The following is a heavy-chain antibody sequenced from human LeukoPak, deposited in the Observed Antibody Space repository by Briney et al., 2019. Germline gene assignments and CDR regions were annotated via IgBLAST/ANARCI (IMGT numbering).Heavy chain of an antibody. CDR2: IYYSGST. V-gene: IGHV4-39*07. CDR1: GGSISSSSYY. Sequence: SETLSLTCTVSGGSISSSSYYWGWIRQPPGKGLEWIGSIYYSGSTYYNPSLKSRVTISVDTSKNQFSLKLSSVTAADTAVYYCARRPLGYCSSTSCPTPYYFDYWGQGTLVTVSS. J-gene: IGHJ4*02. D-gene: IGHD2-2*01. CDR3: ARRPLGYCSSTSCPTPYYFDY.